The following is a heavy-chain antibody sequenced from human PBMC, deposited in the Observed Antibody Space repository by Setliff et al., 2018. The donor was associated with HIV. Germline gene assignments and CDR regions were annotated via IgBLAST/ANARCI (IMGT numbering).Heavy chain of an antibody. V-gene: IGHV3-21*01. Sequence: GGSLRLSCAASGFTFSTSGMNWVRQAPGKGLEWVSSISSRGGSVYYADSVRGRFTISRDNANNLLYLQMNSLRAEDTAVYYCARDQEHIIVVSATGNMPGYLHYSYMDVWGKGSTVTVSS. D-gene: IGHD2-2*01. CDR3: ARDQEHIIVVSATGNMPGYLHYSYMDV. CDR1: GFTFSTSG. CDR2: ISSRGGSV. J-gene: IGHJ6*03.